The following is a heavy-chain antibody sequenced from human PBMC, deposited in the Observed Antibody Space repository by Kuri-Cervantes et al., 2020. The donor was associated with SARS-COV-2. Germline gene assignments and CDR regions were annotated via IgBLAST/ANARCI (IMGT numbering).Heavy chain of an antibody. D-gene: IGHD6-13*01. Sequence: SETLSLTCAVSGYSISSGYYWGWIRQPPGKGLEWIGSIYHSGSTYYNPSLKSRVTISVDKSKNQFSLKLSSVTAADTAVYYCARGAAAGHGIGLHYWGQGTLVTVSS. CDR3: ARGAAAGHGIGLHY. CDR1: GYSISSGYY. CDR2: IYHSGST. V-gene: IGHV4-38-2*01. J-gene: IGHJ4*02.